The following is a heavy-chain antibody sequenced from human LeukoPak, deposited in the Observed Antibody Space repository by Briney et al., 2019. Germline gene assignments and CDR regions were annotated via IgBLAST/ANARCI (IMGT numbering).Heavy chain of an antibody. CDR1: GFTFSSYG. CDR2: ISYDGNNK. Sequence: GGSLRLSCAASGFTFSSYGMHWVRQAPGKGLEWVAVISYDGNNKYYADSVKGRFTISRDNSNNMLYLQMNSLRAEDTAVYYCAKDPYSSPLYYFDYWGQGTLVTVSS. CDR3: AKDPYSSPLYYFDY. J-gene: IGHJ4*02. V-gene: IGHV3-30*18. D-gene: IGHD6-13*01.